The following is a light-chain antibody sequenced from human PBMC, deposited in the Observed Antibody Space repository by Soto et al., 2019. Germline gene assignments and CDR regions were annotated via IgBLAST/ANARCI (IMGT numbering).Light chain of an antibody. CDR3: QQSDDWPLT. CDR1: QSISSN. J-gene: IGKJ4*01. V-gene: IGKV3D-15*01. CDR2: DSY. Sequence: EIVMTQSPATLSVSPGERATLSCRASQSISSNLAWYQQKPGQSPRLLIYDSYTRATDIPARFSGSGSGTEFTLTISSLQSEDFALYYCQQSDDWPLTFGGGTKVEIK.